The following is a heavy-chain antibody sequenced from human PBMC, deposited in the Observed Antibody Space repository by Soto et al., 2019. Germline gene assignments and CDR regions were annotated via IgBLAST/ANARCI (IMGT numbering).Heavy chain of an antibody. Sequence: SETLSLTCIVSGGSITSYHWSWIRQFPGKGLEWIGSIYHGGSTYYNPSLNSRVTLSIDMTNNHVSLILNSVTAADTAVYYCARVGPWVPYYYDSSPYTFENWFDPWGQGTLVTVSS. CDR2: IYHGGST. V-gene: IGHV4-59*08. CDR3: ARVGPWVPYYYDSSPYTFENWFDP. CDR1: GGSITSYH. J-gene: IGHJ5*02. D-gene: IGHD3-22*01.